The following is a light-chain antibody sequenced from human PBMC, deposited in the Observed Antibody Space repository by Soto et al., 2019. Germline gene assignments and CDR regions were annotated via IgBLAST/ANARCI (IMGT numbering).Light chain of an antibody. CDR2: DAS. J-gene: IGKJ4*01. V-gene: IGKV1-5*01. CDR1: QSVRSW. Sequence: DIQMTPSPSPPFSVVGNRVPLTLRASQSVRSWLAWYQQKPGRAPKFLIYDASSFESGVPSRFSGSGSGTEFTLTISNLQPDDFATYYCQQYDNYPLTFGGGTKVDIK. CDR3: QQYDNYPLT.